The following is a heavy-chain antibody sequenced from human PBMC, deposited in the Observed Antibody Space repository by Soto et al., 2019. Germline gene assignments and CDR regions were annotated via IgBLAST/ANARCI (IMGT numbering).Heavy chain of an antibody. CDR3: AHRGHLTGPDY. CDR2: IYWNDDK. V-gene: IGHV2-5*01. D-gene: IGHD3-9*01. J-gene: IGHJ4*02. CDR1: GFSLSTSGVG. Sequence: QITLKESGPTLVKPTQPLTLTCNFSGFSLSTSGVGVGWIRQPPGKALEWLALIYWNDDKLYSPSLKSRLTISKVTSKNEVVLTMTNMDPVDTATYYCAHRGHLTGPDYWCQGTRVTVSS.